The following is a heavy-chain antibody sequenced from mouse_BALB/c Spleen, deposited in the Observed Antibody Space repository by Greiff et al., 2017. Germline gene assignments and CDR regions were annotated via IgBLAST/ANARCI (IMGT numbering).Heavy chain of an antibody. J-gene: IGHJ1*01. Sequence: VQRVESGPGLVKPSQSLFLACSITGFPITSGYYWIWIRQSPGKPLEWMGYITHSGETFYNPSLQSPISITRETSKNQFFLQLNSVTTEDTAMYYCAGDRSGDWYFDVWGAGTTVTVSS. D-gene: IGHD3-1*01. CDR2: ITHSGET. CDR3: AGDRSGDWYFDV. CDR1: GFPITSGYY. V-gene: IGHV12-3*02.